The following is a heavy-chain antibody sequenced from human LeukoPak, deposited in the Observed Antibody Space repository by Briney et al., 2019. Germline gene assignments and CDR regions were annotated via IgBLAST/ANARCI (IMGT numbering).Heavy chain of an antibody. CDR3: ARDPLRYLRVGHYDY. CDR2: IDYDSSHI. J-gene: IGHJ4*02. CDR1: GFTFSNSA. D-gene: IGHD3-9*01. Sequence: MTGGSLRLSCAASGFTFSNSAMNWVRQVPGKGLEWVSSIDYDSSHIYYAASVRGRFTISRDNARNSVYLQMNSLRVEDTAVYYCARDPLRYLRVGHYDYWGRGPLGVVSS. V-gene: IGHV3-21*01.